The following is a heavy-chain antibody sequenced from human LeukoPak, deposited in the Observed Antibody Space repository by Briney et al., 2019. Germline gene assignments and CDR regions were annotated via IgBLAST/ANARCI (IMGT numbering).Heavy chain of an antibody. Sequence: ASVKVSCKASGYTFTSYGITWVRQAPGQGLEWMGGITTYNGDTNYAQNLQGRVTMTTDTSTSTAYMDLRSLRSDDTAVYYCARVTLKSTTTRFTLAGDYFDYWGQGTLVTVSS. CDR1: GYTFTSYG. D-gene: IGHD1-26*01. V-gene: IGHV1-18*01. CDR3: ARVTLKSTTTRFTLAGDYFDY. J-gene: IGHJ4*02. CDR2: ITTYNGDT.